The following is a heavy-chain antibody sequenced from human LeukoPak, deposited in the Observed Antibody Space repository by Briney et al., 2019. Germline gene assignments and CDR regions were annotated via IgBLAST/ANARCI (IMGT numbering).Heavy chain of an antibody. Sequence: GGSLRLSCAASGFSFSDYFMTWIRQAPGKGLEWVSYINSGGNSIYYADSVKGRFTISRDNAKSSLYLQMNSLRAEDTAVYYCARSEVGVAGPLDIWGQGTMVIVSS. D-gene: IGHD1-26*01. CDR2: INSGGNSI. CDR1: GFSFSDYF. J-gene: IGHJ3*02. CDR3: ARSEVGVAGPLDI. V-gene: IGHV3-11*04.